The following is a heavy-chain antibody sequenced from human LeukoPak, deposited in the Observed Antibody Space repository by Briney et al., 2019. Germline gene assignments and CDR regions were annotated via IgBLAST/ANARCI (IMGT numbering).Heavy chain of an antibody. D-gene: IGHD2-21*02. CDR1: GFTFSSYG. CDR3: AKDRVGYCGGDCSYFDY. V-gene: IGHV3-30*18. CDR2: ISYDGSNK. Sequence: GGSLRLSCVASGFTFSSYGMHWVRQAPGKGLEWVAVISYDGSNKYYADSVKGRFTISRDNSKNTLYLQMNSLRAEDTAVYYCAKDRVGYCGGDCSYFDYWGQGTLVTVSS. J-gene: IGHJ4*02.